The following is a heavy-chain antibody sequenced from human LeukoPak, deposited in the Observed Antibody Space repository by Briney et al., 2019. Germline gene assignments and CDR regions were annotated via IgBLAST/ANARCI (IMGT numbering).Heavy chain of an antibody. D-gene: IGHD1-1*01. Sequence: SVKVSCKASGGTFISYAISWVRQAPGQGLEWMGGIIPIFGTANYAQKFQGRVTITADESTSTAYMELSSLRSEDTAVYYCARAPSSGGGTAPWGQGTLVTVSS. V-gene: IGHV1-69*01. J-gene: IGHJ5*02. CDR1: GGTFISYA. CDR2: IIPIFGTA. CDR3: ARAPSSGGGTAP.